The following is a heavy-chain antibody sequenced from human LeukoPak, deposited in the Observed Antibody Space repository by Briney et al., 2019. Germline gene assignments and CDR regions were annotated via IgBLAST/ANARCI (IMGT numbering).Heavy chain of an antibody. J-gene: IGHJ6*03. CDR1: GFTFSSYE. D-gene: IGHD3-9*01. Sequence: GGSLRLSCAASGFTFSSYEMNWVRQAPGKGLEWVSYISSSGSTIYYADSVKGRFTISRDNAKNSLYLQMNSLRAEDTAVYYXXXXXXXXLTGYASFYYYMDVWGKGTTVTISS. V-gene: IGHV3-48*03. CDR2: ISSSGSTI. CDR3: XXXXXXXLTGYASFYYYMDV.